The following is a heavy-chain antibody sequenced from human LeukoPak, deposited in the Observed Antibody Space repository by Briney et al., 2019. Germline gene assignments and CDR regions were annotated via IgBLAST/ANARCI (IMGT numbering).Heavy chain of an antibody. CDR1: GYTFTSYG. J-gene: IGHJ6*03. CDR2: ISAYNGNT. D-gene: IGHD3-9*01. CDR3: ARGIEDILTGYYIYYYYMDV. V-gene: IGHV1-18*01. Sequence: ASVKVSCKASGYTFTSYGISWVRQAPGQGLEWMGWISAYNGNTNYAQKLQGRVTMTTDTSTSTAYMEPRSLRSDDTAVYYCARGIEDILTGYYIYYYYMDVWGKGTTVTVSS.